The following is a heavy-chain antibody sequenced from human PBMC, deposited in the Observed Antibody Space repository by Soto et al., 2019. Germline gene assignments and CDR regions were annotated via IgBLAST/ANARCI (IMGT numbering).Heavy chain of an antibody. CDR1: GGSISSGDYY. CDR2: IYYSGST. J-gene: IGHJ5*02. CDR3: ARSNVLLWFGETYNWFDP. D-gene: IGHD3-10*01. Sequence: SSETLSLTCTVSGGSISSGDYYWSWIRQPPGKGLEWIGYIYYSGSTYYNPSLKSRVTISVDTSRNQFSLKLSSVTAADTAVYYCARSNVLLWFGETYNWFDPWGQGTQVTVPS. V-gene: IGHV4-30-4*01.